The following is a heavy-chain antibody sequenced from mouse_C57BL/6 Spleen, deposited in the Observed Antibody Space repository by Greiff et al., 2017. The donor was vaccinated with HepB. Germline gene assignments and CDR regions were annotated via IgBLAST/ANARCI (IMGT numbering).Heavy chain of an antibody. CDR1: GYTFTDYE. V-gene: IGHV1-15*01. CDR3: TRDYGSSPWYFDV. CDR2: IDPETGGT. J-gene: IGHJ1*03. Sequence: VKLQQSGAELVRPGASVTLSCKASGYTFTDYEMHWVKQTPVHGLEWIGAIDPETGGTAYNQKFKGKAILTADKSSSTAYMELRSLTSEDSAVYYCTRDYGSSPWYFDVWGTGTTVTVSS. D-gene: IGHD1-1*01.